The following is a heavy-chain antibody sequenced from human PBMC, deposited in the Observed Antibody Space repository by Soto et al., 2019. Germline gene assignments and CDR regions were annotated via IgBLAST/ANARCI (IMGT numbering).Heavy chain of an antibody. D-gene: IGHD3-16*01. J-gene: IGHJ6*02. CDR1: GFTFSSYA. CDR3: ANYNYAGAYYYYGMDV. V-gene: IGHV3-23*01. CDR2: ISGSGGST. Sequence: GSLRLSCAASGFTFSSYAMSWVRQAPGKGLEWVSAISGSGGSTYYADSVKGRFTISRDNSKNTLYLQMNSLRAEDTAVYYCANYNYAGAYYYYGMDVGGQGTTVTVS.